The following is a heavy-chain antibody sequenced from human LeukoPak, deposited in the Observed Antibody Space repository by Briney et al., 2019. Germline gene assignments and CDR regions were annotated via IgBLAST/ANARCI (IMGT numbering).Heavy chain of an antibody. J-gene: IGHJ4*02. CDR3: ARVAILVEMSTISMGFDY. CDR1: GYSIISGYQ. CDR2: IYHSGNP. V-gene: IGHV4-38-2*02. D-gene: IGHD5-24*01. Sequence: PSETLSLTCTVSGYSIISGYQWGWIRQPPGKGLEWIGNIYHSGNPHYNPSLRSRVSISVDTPKNQFSLKLNSMTAADTAVYYCARVAILVEMSTISMGFDYWGQGTLVTVSS.